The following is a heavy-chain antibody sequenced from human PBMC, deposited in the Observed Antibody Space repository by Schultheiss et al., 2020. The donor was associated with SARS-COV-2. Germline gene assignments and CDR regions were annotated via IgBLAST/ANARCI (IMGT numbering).Heavy chain of an antibody. J-gene: IGHJ4*02. Sequence: GGSLRLSCAAYGFTFSSYSMNWVRQAPGKGLEWVSSISSSSSYIYYADSVKGRFTISRDNAKNSLYLQMNSLRAEDTAVYYCARDPYGSGTYYFDYWGQGTLVTVSS. D-gene: IGHD3-10*01. CDR3: ARDPYGSGTYYFDY. V-gene: IGHV3-21*01. CDR2: ISSSSSYI. CDR1: GFTFSSYS.